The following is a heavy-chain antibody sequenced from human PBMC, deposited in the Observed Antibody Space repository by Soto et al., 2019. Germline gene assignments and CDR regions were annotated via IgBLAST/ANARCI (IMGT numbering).Heavy chain of an antibody. CDR1: GFTFSSYA. J-gene: IGHJ6*02. CDR3: ARESGYCTNGVCYLNYYYYGMDV. Sequence: QVQLVESGGGVVQPGRSLRLSCAASGFTFSSYAMHWGRQAPGKGLEWVAVISYDGSNKYYADSVKGRFTISRDNSKNTLYLQMNSLRAEDTAVYYCARESGYCTNGVCYLNYYYYGMDVWGQGTTVTVSS. D-gene: IGHD2-8*01. V-gene: IGHV3-30-3*01. CDR2: ISYDGSNK.